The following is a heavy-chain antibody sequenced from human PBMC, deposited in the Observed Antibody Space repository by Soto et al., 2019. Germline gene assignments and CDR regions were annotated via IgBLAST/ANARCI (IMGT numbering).Heavy chain of an antibody. CDR1: GGSVSSGSYY. Sequence: QVQLQESGPGLVKPSETLSLTCTVSGGSVSSGSYYWSWIRQPPGKGLEWIGYIYYSGSTNYNPSLKSRVTISVDPSKNQFPLKLSSVTAADTAVYYCARESGVVTYYFDYWGQGTLVTVSS. J-gene: IGHJ4*02. CDR2: IYYSGST. CDR3: ARESGVVTYYFDY. V-gene: IGHV4-61*01. D-gene: IGHD3-3*01.